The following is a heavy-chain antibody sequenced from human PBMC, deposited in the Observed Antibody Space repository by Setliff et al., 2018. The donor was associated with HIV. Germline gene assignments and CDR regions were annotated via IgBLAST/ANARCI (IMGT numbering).Heavy chain of an antibody. CDR2: FYPGESDT. D-gene: IGHD3-22*01. CDR3: ARAPNSPYYSNFWYADH. J-gene: IGHJ5*02. CDR1: GYSFNTYW. V-gene: IGHV5-51*01. Sequence: PGESLKISCKTSGYSFNTYWIGWVRQMPGKGLEWMAIFYPGESDTRYSPSFQSQVTVSADKSIGTAYLQWDSLKASDTALYFCARAPNSPYYSNFWYADHWGQGTLVTVSS.